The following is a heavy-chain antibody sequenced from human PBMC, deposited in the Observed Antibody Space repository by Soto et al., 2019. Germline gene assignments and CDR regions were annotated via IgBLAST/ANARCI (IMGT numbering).Heavy chain of an antibody. J-gene: IGHJ2*01. D-gene: IGHD2-21*01. CDR2: INPKRGGT. Sequence: QVQLVQSGAEVKKPGASVKVSCTTYGYTFSDYCLHWVRQAPGQGPEWMGFINPKRGGTEYAQKFQGRVTMTRDTSSSTVYMDLSGLTSDDTAIYYCARDSGIPGRYWYFGLWGRGTLVTVSS. CDR3: ARDSGIPGRYWYFGL. CDR1: GYTFSDYC. V-gene: IGHV1-2*02.